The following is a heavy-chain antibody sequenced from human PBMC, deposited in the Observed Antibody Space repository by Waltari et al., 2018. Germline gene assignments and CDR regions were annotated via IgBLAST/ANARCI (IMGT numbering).Heavy chain of an antibody. J-gene: IGHJ3*02. Sequence: QVQLVESGGGVVQPGRSLRLSCAASGFTFSSYGMPWVRQAPGNGLEWVAVIWYDGSNKYYADSVKGRFTISRDNSKNTLYLQMNSLRAEDTAMYYCAKDFSYVLLWFGETAFDIWGQGTMVTVSS. CDR1: GFTFSSYG. CDR3: AKDFSYVLLWFGETAFDI. V-gene: IGHV3-30*18. CDR2: IWYDGSNK. D-gene: IGHD3-10*01.